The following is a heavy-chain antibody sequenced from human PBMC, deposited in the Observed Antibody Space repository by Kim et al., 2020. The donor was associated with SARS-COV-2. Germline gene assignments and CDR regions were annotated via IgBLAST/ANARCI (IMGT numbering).Heavy chain of an antibody. D-gene: IGHD2-15*01. CDR2: ISYDGSNK. J-gene: IGHJ6*02. Sequence: GGSLRLSCAASGFTFSSYGMHWVRQAPGKGLEWVAVISYDGSNKYYADSVKGRFTISRDNSKNTLYLQMNSLRAEDTAVYYCAKDRGYCSGGSCYGNYYYAMDVWGQGNTVTVSS. CDR1: GFTFSSYG. CDR3: AKDRGYCSGGSCYGNYYYAMDV. V-gene: IGHV3-30*18.